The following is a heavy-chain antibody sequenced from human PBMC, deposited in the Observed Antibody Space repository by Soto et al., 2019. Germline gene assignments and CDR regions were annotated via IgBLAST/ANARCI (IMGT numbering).Heavy chain of an antibody. J-gene: IGHJ4*02. CDR2: IYYSGST. CDR1: GGSISSSSYY. CDR3: ASLKENSFFDY. Sequence: SETLSLTCTVSGGSISSSSYYWGWIHQPPGKGLEWIGCIYYSGSTYYNPSLKSRVTISVNTSKNQFSLKLSSVTAADTAVYYCASLKENSFFDYWGQGTLVTVSS. V-gene: IGHV4-39*01.